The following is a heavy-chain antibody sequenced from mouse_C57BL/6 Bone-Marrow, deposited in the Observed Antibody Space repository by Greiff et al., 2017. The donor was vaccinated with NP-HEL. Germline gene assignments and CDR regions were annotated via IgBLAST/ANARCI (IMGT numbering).Heavy chain of an antibody. D-gene: IGHD2-2*01. J-gene: IGHJ1*03. Sequence: LVESGAELVRPGASVTLSCKASGYTFTDYEMHWVKQTPVHGLEWIGAIDPETGGTAYNQKFKGKAILTADKSSSTAYMELRSLTSEDSAVYFCARWGLRSGGYLYFDVWGKGTTVTVPS. CDR1: GYTFTDYE. CDR2: IDPETGGT. V-gene: IGHV1-15*01. CDR3: ARWGLRSGGYLYFDV.